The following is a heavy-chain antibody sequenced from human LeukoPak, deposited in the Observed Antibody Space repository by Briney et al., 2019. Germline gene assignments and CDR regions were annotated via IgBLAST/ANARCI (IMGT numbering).Heavy chain of an antibody. V-gene: IGHV1-69*01. D-gene: IGHD2-2*01. J-gene: IGHJ6*04. CDR2: IIPIFGTA. CDR1: GSTFSSYA. CDR3: ARIVVVGTTGYYYGMDV. Sequence: SVKVSCKASGSTFSSYAISWVRQAPGQGLEWMGGIIPIFGTANYAQKFQGRVTITADESTSTAYMELSSLRSEDTAVYYCARIVVVGTTGYYYGMDVWGKGTTVTVSS.